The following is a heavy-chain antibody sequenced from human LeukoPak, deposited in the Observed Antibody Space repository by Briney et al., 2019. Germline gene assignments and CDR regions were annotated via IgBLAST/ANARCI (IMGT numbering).Heavy chain of an antibody. CDR3: ARDEVVPAAIGNY. J-gene: IGHJ4*02. CDR2: ISSSSSYI. CDR1: GSTFKTYT. D-gene: IGHD2-2*01. V-gene: IGHV3-21*01. Sequence: GGSLRLSCAASGSTFKTYTMHWVRQAPGMGLEWVSSISSSSSYIYYADSVKGRFTISRDNAKNSLYLQMNSLRAEDTAVYYCARDEVVPAAIGNYWGQGTLVTVSS.